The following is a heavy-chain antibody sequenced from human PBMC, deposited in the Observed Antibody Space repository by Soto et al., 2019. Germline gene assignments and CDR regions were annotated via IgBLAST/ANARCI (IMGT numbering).Heavy chain of an antibody. CDR3: ARHGGSYSFDY. Sequence: SETLSLTCAVYGGSFSGYYWSWIRQPPGKGLEWIGEINHSGSTNYNPSLKSRVTISVDTSKNQFSLKLSSVTAADTAVYYCARHGGSYSFDYWGQGTLVTVSS. J-gene: IGHJ4*02. CDR2: INHSGST. V-gene: IGHV4-34*01. CDR1: GGSFSGYY. D-gene: IGHD1-26*01.